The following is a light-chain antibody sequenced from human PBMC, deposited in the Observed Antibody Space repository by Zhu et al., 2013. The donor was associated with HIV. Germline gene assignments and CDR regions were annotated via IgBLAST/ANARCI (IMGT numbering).Light chain of an antibody. CDR1: RDISNY. J-gene: IGKJ4*01. V-gene: IGKV1-33*01. CDR3: QQYNSYPLT. CDR2: GAS. Sequence: DVRLTQSPSSLSASVGDRVSISCQASRDISNYLNWYQQKPGKAPKLLIYGASNLEPGVPSRFSGSGSGTDFTFTINSLQSEDFATYFCQQYNSYPLTFGGGTKLEIK.